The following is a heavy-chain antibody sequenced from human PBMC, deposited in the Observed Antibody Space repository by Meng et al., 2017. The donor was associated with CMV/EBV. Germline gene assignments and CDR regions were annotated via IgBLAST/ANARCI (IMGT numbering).Heavy chain of an antibody. Sequence: GESLMISCAASGFTFSSYAMHWVRQAPGKGLEYVSAISSNGGSTYYADSVKGRFTISRDNSKNTLYLQMGSLRAEDMAVYYCASGLYSSPAYYYYGMDVWGQGTTVTVSS. J-gene: IGHJ6*02. CDR2: ISSNGGST. CDR3: ASGLYSSPAYYYYGMDV. D-gene: IGHD6-13*01. V-gene: IGHV3-64*02. CDR1: GFTFSSYA.